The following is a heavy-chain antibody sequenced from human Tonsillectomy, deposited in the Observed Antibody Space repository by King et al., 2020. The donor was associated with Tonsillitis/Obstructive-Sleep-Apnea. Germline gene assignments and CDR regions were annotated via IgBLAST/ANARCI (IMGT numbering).Heavy chain of an antibody. Sequence: QLQESGPGLVKPSGTLSLTCAVSGGSISSSNWWSWVRQPPGKGLEWIGEIYHSGSTNYNPSLKSRVTISVDKSKNQFSLKLSSVTAADTAVYYCARVPSGGSYSGDSYYYYYMDVWGKGTTVTVSS. D-gene: IGHD1-26*01. V-gene: IGHV4-4*02. J-gene: IGHJ6*03. CDR1: GGSISSSNW. CDR3: ARVPSGGSYSGDSYYYYYMDV. CDR2: IYHSGST.